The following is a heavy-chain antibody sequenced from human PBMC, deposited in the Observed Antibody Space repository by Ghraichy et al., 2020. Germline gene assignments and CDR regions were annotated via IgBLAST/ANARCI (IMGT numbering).Heavy chain of an antibody. D-gene: IGHD3-10*01. Sequence: SETLSLTCTVSGGSISGYYWSWIRQPPEKGLEWIGYIYYSGSTNYNPSLKSRVTISVDRSKNQFSLKLSSVTAADTAVYYCARDPGNGEGSVDFWGQGTMVNVAS. CDR2: IYYSGST. CDR1: GGSISGYY. J-gene: IGHJ3*01. V-gene: IGHV4-59*01. CDR3: ARDPGNGEGSVDF.